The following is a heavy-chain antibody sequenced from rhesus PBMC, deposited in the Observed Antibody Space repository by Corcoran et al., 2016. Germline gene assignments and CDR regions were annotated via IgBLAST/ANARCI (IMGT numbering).Heavy chain of an antibody. CDR1: GYSISSGYG. V-gene: IGHV4-127*01. CDR2: IGGSSGRT. Sequence: QVQLQESGPGLVKPSATLSLTCAVSGYSISSGYGWSCIRQPPGTGLEWSGFIGGSSGRTNYNPSLKSRVTISKDTSKNQFALKLSSVTAADTAVYYCARGPIAAAGIWGDYWGQGVLVTVSS. CDR3: ARGPIAAAGIWGDY. J-gene: IGHJ4*01. D-gene: IGHD6-31*01.